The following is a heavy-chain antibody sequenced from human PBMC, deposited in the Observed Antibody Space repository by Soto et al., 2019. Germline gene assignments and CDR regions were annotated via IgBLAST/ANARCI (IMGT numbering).Heavy chain of an antibody. CDR2: IWYDGSNK. V-gene: IGHV3-33*01. Sequence: QVQLVESGGGVVQPGRSLRLSCAASGFTFSSYGMHWVRQAPGKGLEWVAVIWYDGSNKYCADSVKGRFTISRDNSKNTLYLQMNSLRAEDTAVYYCARDMVRGVRRSGMDVWGQGTTVTVSS. CDR3: ARDMVRGVRRSGMDV. CDR1: GFTFSSYG. D-gene: IGHD3-10*01. J-gene: IGHJ6*02.